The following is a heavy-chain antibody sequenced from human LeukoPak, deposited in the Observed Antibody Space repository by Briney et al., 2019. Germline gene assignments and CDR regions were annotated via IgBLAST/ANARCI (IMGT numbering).Heavy chain of an antibody. V-gene: IGHV3-11*01. Sequence: PGGSLRLSCAASGFTFSDYYMSWIRQAPGKGLEWVSYISSSGGTIYYADSVKGRFTISRDNAKNSRYLQMNCLRAEDTAVYYCARDGSYGDYGIYYYYGMDVWGQGTTVTVSS. D-gene: IGHD4-17*01. CDR3: ARDGSYGDYGIYYYYGMDV. CDR2: ISSSGGTI. J-gene: IGHJ6*02. CDR1: GFTFSDYY.